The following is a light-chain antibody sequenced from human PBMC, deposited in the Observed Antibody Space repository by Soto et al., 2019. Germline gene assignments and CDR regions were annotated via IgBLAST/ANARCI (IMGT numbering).Light chain of an antibody. CDR3: QQYGDSPLT. CDR1: QSVSSN. V-gene: IGKV3-20*01. CDR2: AAS. Sequence: EIVMTQSPATLSVSPGERATLSCRASQSVSSNLAWYQQKPGQAPRLLIYAASSRATGIPDRFSGSASGTDFTLTISRLEPEDFAVYHCQQYGDSPLTFGGGTKVDIK. J-gene: IGKJ4*01.